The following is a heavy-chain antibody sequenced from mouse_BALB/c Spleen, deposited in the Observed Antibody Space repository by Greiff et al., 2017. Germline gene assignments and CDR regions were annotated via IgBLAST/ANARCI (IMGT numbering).Heavy chain of an antibody. Sequence: EVQVVESGGGLVKPGGSLKLSCAASGFTFSSYTMSWVRQTPEKRLEWVATISSGGSYTYYPDSVKGRFTISRDNAKNTLYLQMSSLKSEDTAMYYCTRDPYWGQGTLVTVSA. CDR3: TRDPY. V-gene: IGHV5-6-4*01. J-gene: IGHJ3*01. CDR1: GFTFSSYT. CDR2: ISSGGSYT.